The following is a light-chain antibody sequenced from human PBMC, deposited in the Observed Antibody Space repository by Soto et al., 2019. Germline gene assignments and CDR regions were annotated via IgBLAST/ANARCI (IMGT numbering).Light chain of an antibody. V-gene: IGKV1-39*01. CDR3: QQANSPPLT. Sequence: IQMTQSPPSLSASVGDIVTITCRTSQNINNCLNWYQQRPGKAPKLLIYGASSLQSGVPLRFSGSGSGTEFTLTISNLQPEDFATYYCQQANSPPLTFGGGTKVDIK. J-gene: IGKJ4*01. CDR2: GAS. CDR1: QNINNC.